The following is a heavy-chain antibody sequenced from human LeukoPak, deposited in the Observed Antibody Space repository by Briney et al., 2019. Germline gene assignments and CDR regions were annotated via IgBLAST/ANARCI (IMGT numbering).Heavy chain of an antibody. CDR2: ISSTSSYI. V-gene: IGHV3-21*06. J-gene: IGHJ6*02. CDR3: ARALWSGPVYYGMDV. Sequence: GASLRLSCAASGFTFTNYNFYWVRQAPGRGLEWVSSISSTSSYIYYADSMKGRFTISRDNAKNSLYLQMNSLRAEDTAVYYCARALWSGPVYYGMDVWGQGTTVTVSS. D-gene: IGHD3-10*01. CDR1: GFTFTNYN.